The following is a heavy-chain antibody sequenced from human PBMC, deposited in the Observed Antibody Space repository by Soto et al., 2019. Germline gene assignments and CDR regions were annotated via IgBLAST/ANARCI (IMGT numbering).Heavy chain of an antibody. J-gene: IGHJ2*01. CDR1: GFRISDYW. CDR3: VALKTPTTRTAVYGGGAPLRTVL. Sequence: GGSLRLSCTASGFRISDYWMSWVRQAPGKGLEWVANIKQDGSEEYYVDYVKGRFTISRDNAKNSLYLQINTLRVEDTAVYYCVALKTPTTRTAVYGGGAPLRTVLWG. D-gene: IGHD1-1*01. CDR2: IKQDGSEE. V-gene: IGHV3-7*01.